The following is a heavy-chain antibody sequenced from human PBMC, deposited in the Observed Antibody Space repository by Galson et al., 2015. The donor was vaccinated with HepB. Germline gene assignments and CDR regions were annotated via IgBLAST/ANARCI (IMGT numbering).Heavy chain of an antibody. Sequence: SLRLSCAASGFTFSSYSMNWVRQAPGKGLEWVSSISSRNTYIYYADSVKGRFAISRDNAKNSLYLPMNSLRVEDTAVYYCASPKSPSQWELRDGFDSWGQGALVTASS. J-gene: IGHJ4*02. V-gene: IGHV3-21*01. CDR1: GFTFSSYS. D-gene: IGHD1-26*01. CDR3: ASPKSPSQWELRDGFDS. CDR2: ISSRNTYI.